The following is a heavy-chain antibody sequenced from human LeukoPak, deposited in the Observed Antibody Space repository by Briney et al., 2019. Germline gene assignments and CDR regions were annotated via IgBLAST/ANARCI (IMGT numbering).Heavy chain of an antibody. CDR1: GFTFSDVW. Sequence: GGSLRLSCAASGFTFSDVWMTWVRQAPGKGLEWVGRIKSRSDGETTDYAASVRGRFTISRDDSKNTLFLQMHSLKIEDTGVYFCAKDVPLGGAYALEYWGQGTLVSVSS. V-gene: IGHV3-15*01. D-gene: IGHD2-21*01. CDR3: AKDVPLGGAYALEY. CDR2: IKSRSDGETT. J-gene: IGHJ4*02.